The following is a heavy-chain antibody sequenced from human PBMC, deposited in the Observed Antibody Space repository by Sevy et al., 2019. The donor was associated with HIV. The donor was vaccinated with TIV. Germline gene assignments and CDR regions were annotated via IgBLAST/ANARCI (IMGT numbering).Heavy chain of an antibody. V-gene: IGHV1-2*02. J-gene: IGHJ3*02. Sequence: ASVKVSCKASGYTFTGYYMHWVRQAPGQGLEWMGWINPNSGGTNYSQKFQGRDTMTRDTSISTAYMELSRLRSDDTAVYYCARDLLTGDAFDIWGQGTMVTVSS. CDR1: GYTFTGYY. CDR3: ARDLLTGDAFDI. CDR2: INPNSGGT. D-gene: IGHD7-27*01.